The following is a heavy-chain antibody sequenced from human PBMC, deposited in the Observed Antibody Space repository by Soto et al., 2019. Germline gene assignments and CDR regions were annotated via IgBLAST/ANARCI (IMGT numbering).Heavy chain of an antibody. V-gene: IGHV3-72*01. Sequence: EVQLVESGGGLVQPGGSLRLSCAASGFSFSDHFMDWVRQAPGKGLEWVGRIRNEAKSYTTEYAASVKGRFIISRDDSKNSLYLQMNSLKNEDSAVYYCARDRVLVQGAWIGYDIGVWSQGTTFTVSS. D-gene: IGHD3-10*01. CDR1: GFSFSDHF. J-gene: IGHJ6*02. CDR2: IRNEAKSYTT. CDR3: ARDRVLVQGAWIGYDIGV.